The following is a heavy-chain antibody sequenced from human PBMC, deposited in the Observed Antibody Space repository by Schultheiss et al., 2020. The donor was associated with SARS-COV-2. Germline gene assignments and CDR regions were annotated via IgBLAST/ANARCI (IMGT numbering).Heavy chain of an antibody. CDR2: ISGSGGST. CDR3: SRGLDY. Sequence: GESLKISCAASGFTFSSYAMSWVRQAPGKGLEWVSAISGSGGSTYYADSVKGRFTISRDNAKNSLYLQMNSLRAEDTAVYFCSRGLDYWGRGTLVTVSS. J-gene: IGHJ4*02. V-gene: IGHV3-23*01. CDR1: GFTFSSYA.